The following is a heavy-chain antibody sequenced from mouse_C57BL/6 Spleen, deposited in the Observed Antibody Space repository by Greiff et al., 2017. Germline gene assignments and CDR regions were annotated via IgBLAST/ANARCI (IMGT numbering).Heavy chain of an antibody. CDR3: ARLANWGGYAMDY. CDR1: GYAFSSSW. CDR2: IYPGDGDT. Sequence: QVQLQQSGPELVKPGASVKISCKASGYAFSSSWMNWVKQRPGKGLEWIGRIYPGDGDTNYNGKFKGKATLTADKSSSTAYMQLSSLTSEDSAVYFCARLANWGGYAMDYWGQGTSVTVSS. V-gene: IGHV1-82*01. J-gene: IGHJ4*01. D-gene: IGHD4-1*01.